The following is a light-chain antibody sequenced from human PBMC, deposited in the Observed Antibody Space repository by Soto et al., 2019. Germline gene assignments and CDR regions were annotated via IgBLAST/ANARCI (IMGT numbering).Light chain of an antibody. CDR2: EVV. V-gene: IGLV2-8*01. J-gene: IGLJ1*01. CDR1: KNDIGVYDF. Sequence: QSVLTQPPSASGSPGQSVTSSCTGTKNDIGVYDFVSWYQHHPGKAPRLIIYEVVQRPSGVPDRFSGSKSGNTASLTVSGLQAADEGDYFCKSYAGSNTYVFGSGTKLTVL. CDR3: KSYAGSNTYV.